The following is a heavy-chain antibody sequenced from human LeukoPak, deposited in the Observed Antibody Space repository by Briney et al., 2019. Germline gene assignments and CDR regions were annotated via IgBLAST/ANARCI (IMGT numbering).Heavy chain of an antibody. V-gene: IGHV3-21*01. J-gene: IGHJ4*02. CDR1: GFTFSTYS. CDR2: ISSSSSYI. D-gene: IGHD1-1*01. CDR3: ARLRTTGTFDY. Sequence: GGSLRLSCAASGFTFSTYSMNWVRQAPGKGLEWVSSISSSSSYIYYADSVKGRFTISRGNAKNSLYLQMNSLRAEDTALYYCARLRTTGTFDYWGQGTLVTVSS.